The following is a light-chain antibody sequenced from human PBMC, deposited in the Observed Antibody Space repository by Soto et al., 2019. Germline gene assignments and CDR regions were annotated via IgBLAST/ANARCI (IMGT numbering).Light chain of an antibody. Sequence: EIVMTQSPATLSVSPGDRATLSCRASQSVSSNLAWFQQKPGQAPRLLIYGASTRPTGIPATFSGSGSGTEFTLTISSLQSEDFAVYYCQQYNDRPGTFGQGTKVEIK. J-gene: IGKJ1*01. V-gene: IGKV3-15*01. CDR2: GAS. CDR3: QQYNDRPGT. CDR1: QSVSSN.